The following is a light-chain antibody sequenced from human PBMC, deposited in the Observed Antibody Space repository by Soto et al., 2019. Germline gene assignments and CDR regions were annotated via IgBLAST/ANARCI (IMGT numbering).Light chain of an antibody. CDR1: QSISIN. CDR3: HQYDSWPPYT. Sequence: EIVMTQSPATLSVSPGERATLSCRASQSISINLAWYQQKLGRAPRLLIYGASTRATDIPARFSGSGSGTEYTLTISSLQSEDYAIYYCHQYDSWPPYTFGQGTKVDIK. V-gene: IGKV3-15*01. CDR2: GAS. J-gene: IGKJ2*01.